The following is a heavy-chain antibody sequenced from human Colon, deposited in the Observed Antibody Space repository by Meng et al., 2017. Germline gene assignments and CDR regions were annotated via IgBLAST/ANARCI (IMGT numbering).Heavy chain of an antibody. Sequence: QVEAQRSGPGLVRPSETLSPTCTVSGASVSSGDYYWSWIRQPPGKGLEWLGYIYYTGNTNYNPSLKNRVTISLDTSNNQFSLKLTSMTAADAAIYYCARVNGDFDEAWFDPWGQGTLVTVSS. V-gene: IGHV4-61*08. D-gene: IGHD2-21*02. CDR1: GASVSSGDYY. J-gene: IGHJ5*02. CDR2: IYYTGNT. CDR3: ARVNGDFDEAWFDP.